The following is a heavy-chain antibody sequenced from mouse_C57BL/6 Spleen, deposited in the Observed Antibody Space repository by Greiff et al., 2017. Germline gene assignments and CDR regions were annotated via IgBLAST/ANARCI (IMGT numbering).Heavy chain of an antibody. J-gene: IGHJ3*01. V-gene: IGHV5-4*01. D-gene: IGHD1-1*01. Sequence: EVKLMESGGGLVKPGGSLKLSCAASGFTFSSYALSWVRQTPEKRLEWVATISDGGSYTYYPANVKGRFTISRDNAKNNLYLQMSHLKSEDTAMYYGAREGYYEGAYWGQGTLVTVSA. CDR1: GFTFSSYA. CDR2: ISDGGSYT. CDR3: AREGYYEGAY.